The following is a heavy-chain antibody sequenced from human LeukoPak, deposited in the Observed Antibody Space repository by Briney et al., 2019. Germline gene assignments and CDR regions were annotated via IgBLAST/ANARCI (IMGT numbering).Heavy chain of an antibody. D-gene: IGHD1-7*01. J-gene: IGHJ4*02. CDR1: GGSFSGYY. Sequence: SETLSLTCAVYGGSFSGYYWSWIRQPPGKGLEWIGEINNSGSTNYNPSLKSRVTISVDTSKNQFSLKLSSVTAADTAVYYCAARPGPGNYYFDYWGQGTLVTVSS. CDR3: AARPGPGNYYFDY. V-gene: IGHV4-34*01. CDR2: INNSGST.